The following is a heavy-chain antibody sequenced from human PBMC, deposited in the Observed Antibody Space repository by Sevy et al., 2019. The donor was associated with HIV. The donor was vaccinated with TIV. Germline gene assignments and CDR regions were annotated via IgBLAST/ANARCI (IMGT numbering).Heavy chain of an antibody. J-gene: IGHJ6*02. CDR3: AREEIGYGMDV. CDR1: EYTFIDYY. Sequence: ASVKVSCKATEYTFIDYYIHWVRQAPGQGLEWMGWINPKRGGATYAQSFQGRVTMTRDTSLNTIYMQLTSLRGDDTAVYYCAREEIGYGMDVWGQGTAVTVSS. CDR2: INPKRGGA. V-gene: IGHV1-2*02.